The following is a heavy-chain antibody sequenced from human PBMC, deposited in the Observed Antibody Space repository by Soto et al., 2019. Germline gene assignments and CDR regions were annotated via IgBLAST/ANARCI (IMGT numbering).Heavy chain of an antibody. CDR1: GFTFSSQA. CDR3: VECGGDCYTATPGFHR. J-gene: IGHJ1*01. Sequence: QVQLVESGGGVVQPGMSLRLSCAASGFTFSSQAMHWVRQAPGKGLEWVAVMSFNGGTKIYADSVKGRFTISRDNSQNTLCLRLNSLGIVDTAVYYCVECGGDCYTATPGFHRWGQGTLVTVSS. V-gene: IGHV3-30-3*01. D-gene: IGHD2-21*02. CDR2: MSFNGGTK.